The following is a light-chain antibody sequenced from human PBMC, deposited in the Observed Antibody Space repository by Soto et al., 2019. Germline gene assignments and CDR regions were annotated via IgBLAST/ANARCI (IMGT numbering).Light chain of an antibody. J-gene: IGLJ2*01. V-gene: IGLV6-57*01. CDR2: ENN. CDR3: QSYEGTNVV. Sequence: NFMLTQPHSVSESPGKTVTISCTRSSGSIATNYVQWYQQRPGSSPTTVIYENNQRPSGVPDRFSGSIDSSSNSASLTISGLKAEDEADYYCQSYEGTNVVFGGGTKVTVL. CDR1: SGSIATNY.